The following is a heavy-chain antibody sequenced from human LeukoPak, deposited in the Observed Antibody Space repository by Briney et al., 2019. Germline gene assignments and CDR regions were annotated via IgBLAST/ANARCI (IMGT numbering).Heavy chain of an antibody. CDR3: ARAGRYCSSTSCEYYFDY. D-gene: IGHD2-2*01. Sequence: ASVKVSCKASGYTFTSYDINWVRQATGQGLEWMGWMNPNSGNTGYAQKFQGRVTMTRNTSISTAYMELSSLRSEDTAVYHCARAGRYCSSTSCEYYFDYWGQGTLVTVSS. J-gene: IGHJ4*02. V-gene: IGHV1-8*01. CDR1: GYTFTSYD. CDR2: MNPNSGNT.